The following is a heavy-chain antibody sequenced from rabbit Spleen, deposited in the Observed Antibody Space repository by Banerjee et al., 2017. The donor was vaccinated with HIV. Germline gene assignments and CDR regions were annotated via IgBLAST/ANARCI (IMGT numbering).Heavy chain of an antibody. CDR2: IYADSSGST. J-gene: IGHJ4*01. Sequence: QSLEESGGDLVKPGASLTLTCTASGFFFSSSYYMCWVRQAPGKGLECNACIYADSSGSTWYASWAKGRFTISKASSTTVTLQMTSLTVADTATYFCARGSATMTMVITGYYLNLWGPGTLVTVS. CDR3: ARGSATMTMVITGYYLNL. CDR1: GFFFSSSYY. V-gene: IGHV1S40*01. D-gene: IGHD2-1*01.